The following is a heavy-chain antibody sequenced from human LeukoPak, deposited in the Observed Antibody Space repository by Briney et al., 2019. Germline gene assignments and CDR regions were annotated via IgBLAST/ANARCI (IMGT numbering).Heavy chain of an antibody. V-gene: IGHV3-23*01. Sequence: QPGGSLRLSCAASGFTVSSNYMSWVRQAPGKGLEWVSAISGSGGSTYYADSVKGRFTISRDNSKNTLYLQMNSLRAEDTAVYYCAKLRDDFWSGYYRGEFDYWGQGTLVTVSS. CDR1: GFTVSSNY. CDR3: AKLRDDFWSGYYRGEFDY. J-gene: IGHJ4*02. D-gene: IGHD3-3*01. CDR2: ISGSGGST.